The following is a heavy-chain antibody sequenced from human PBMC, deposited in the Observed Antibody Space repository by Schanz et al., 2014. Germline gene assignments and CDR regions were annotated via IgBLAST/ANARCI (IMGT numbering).Heavy chain of an antibody. J-gene: IGHJ4*02. Sequence: EMQLLESGGGLIQPGGSLRLSCAASGFTFSSYAMSWVRQAPGKGLEWVSAISGSGGSTYYADSVKGRFTISRDNSKNTLYLQMNSLRAEDTAVYYCAKDISDTSGKDDYWGQGTLVTVSS. CDR3: AKDISDTSGKDDY. CDR2: ISGSGGST. CDR1: GFTFSSYA. D-gene: IGHD3-22*01. V-gene: IGHV3-23*01.